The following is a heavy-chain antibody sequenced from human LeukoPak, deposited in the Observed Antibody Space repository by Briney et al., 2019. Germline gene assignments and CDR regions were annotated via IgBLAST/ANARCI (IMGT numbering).Heavy chain of an antibody. CDR1: GFTFSNYA. CDR2: ISGGGIIT. Sequence: GGSLRLSCVVSGFTFSNYAMSWVRQAPGKGLEWVSTISGGGIITYDADSVKGRLTISRDNSKNTLYLQMNSLRVEDTAVYYCARDLDDYNDFPPIFQHWGQGTLVTVSS. CDR3: ARDLDDYNDFPPIFQH. J-gene: IGHJ1*01. V-gene: IGHV3-23*01. D-gene: IGHD5-24*01.